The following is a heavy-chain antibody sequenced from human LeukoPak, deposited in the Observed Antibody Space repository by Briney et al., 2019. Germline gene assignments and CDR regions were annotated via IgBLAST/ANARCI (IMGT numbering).Heavy chain of an antibody. D-gene: IGHD3-22*01. V-gene: IGHV4-4*02. J-gene: IGHJ4*02. CDR3: ARGPTNYYESSGYYLDY. CDR1: SDSISSSNW. Sequence: PSETLSLTCAVSSDSISSSNWWSWVRQAPGKGLEWIGEIYHSGSTNYNPSLKSRVTISIDKSNNQFSLNLNSVTAADTAVYFCARGPTNYYESSGYYLDYRGQGTLVTVSS. CDR2: IYHSGST.